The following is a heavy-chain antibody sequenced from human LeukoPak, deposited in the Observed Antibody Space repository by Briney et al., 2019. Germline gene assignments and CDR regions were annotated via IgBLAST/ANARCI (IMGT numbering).Heavy chain of an antibody. V-gene: IGHV3-7*04. CDR3: ATADWFSFDF. CDR1: GFTFSSNG. J-gene: IGHJ4*02. CDR2: IKNDGSEK. Sequence: GGSLRLSCAASGFTFSSNGMTWVRQAPGKGLEWVATIKNDGSEKNYVDSVKGRFTISRDNAKTSLYLQMSGLRGEDTAVYFCATADWFSFDFWGQGTLVTVSS. D-gene: IGHD3-9*01.